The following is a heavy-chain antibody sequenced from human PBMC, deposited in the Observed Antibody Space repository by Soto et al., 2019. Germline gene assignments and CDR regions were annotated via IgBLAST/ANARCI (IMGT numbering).Heavy chain of an antibody. J-gene: IGHJ5*02. D-gene: IGHD6-13*01. CDR2: IYYSGST. CDR1: GGSISSYY. CDR3: AREGSSSWYNNWFDP. V-gene: IGHV4-59*01. Sequence: SETLSLTCTVSGGSISSYYWSWIRQPPGKGLEWIGYIYYSGSTNYNPSLKSRVTISVDTSKNQFSLKLSSVTAADTAVYYCAREGSSSWYNNWFDPRGQGTLVTVSS.